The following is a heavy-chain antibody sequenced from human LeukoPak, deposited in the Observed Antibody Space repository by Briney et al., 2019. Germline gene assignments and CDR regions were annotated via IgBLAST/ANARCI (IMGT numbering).Heavy chain of an antibody. CDR2: INHDGSFT. Sequence: GGSLRLSCAASGFTFSGYWMHWGRQAPGKGLVWVSVINHDGSFTNYADSVKGRFTISRDNAKNTLYLQMNSLRAEDTGVYYCARAGSNWHVDYWGQGTLVTVSS. CDR1: GFTFSGYW. D-gene: IGHD1-20*01. CDR3: ARAGSNWHVDY. V-gene: IGHV3-74*01. J-gene: IGHJ4*02.